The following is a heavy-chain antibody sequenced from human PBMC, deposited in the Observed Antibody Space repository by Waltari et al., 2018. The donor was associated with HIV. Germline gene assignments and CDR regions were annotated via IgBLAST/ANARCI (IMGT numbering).Heavy chain of an antibody. Sequence: EVQLVGPGGGWVQPGGSLGLSWSASGFTVSSYWIGWVRQAPGMGLEWVDNIKQNGSGKYYVDAVKGRFTISRDNAKNSLYLQMNGLRAEDAAVYYCARDNWNDGLDIWGQGTMVTVSS. D-gene: IGHD1-1*01. CDR2: IKQNGSGK. CDR3: ARDNWNDGLDI. V-gene: IGHV3-7*01. J-gene: IGHJ3*02. CDR1: GFTVSSYW.